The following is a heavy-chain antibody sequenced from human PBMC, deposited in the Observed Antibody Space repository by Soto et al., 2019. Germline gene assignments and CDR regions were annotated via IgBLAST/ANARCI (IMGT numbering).Heavy chain of an antibody. CDR2: IYYSGST. D-gene: IGHD6-13*01. CDR3: ARMRKSPYIAADY. Sequence: SETLSLTCTFSVGSISIGDYYWSWIRQPPGKGLEWIGYIYYSGSTYYNPSLKSRVTISVDTSKNQFSLKLSSVTAADTAVYYCARMRKSPYIAADYWGQGTLVTVSS. J-gene: IGHJ4*02. CDR1: VGSISIGDYY. V-gene: IGHV4-30-4*01.